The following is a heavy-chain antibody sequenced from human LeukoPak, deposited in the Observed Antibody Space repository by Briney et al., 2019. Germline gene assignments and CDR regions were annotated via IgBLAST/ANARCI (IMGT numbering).Heavy chain of an antibody. J-gene: IGHJ4*02. Sequence: GGSLGLSCAASGFTFSSYAMSWVRQAPGKGLEWVSAISGSAYSTYYADSVKGRFTISRDNSKNTLYLQMNSLRAEDTAVYYCAKETVAAPPIDYWGQGTLVTVSS. CDR1: GFTFSSYA. V-gene: IGHV3-23*01. D-gene: IGHD6-19*01. CDR3: AKETVAAPPIDY. CDR2: ISGSAYST.